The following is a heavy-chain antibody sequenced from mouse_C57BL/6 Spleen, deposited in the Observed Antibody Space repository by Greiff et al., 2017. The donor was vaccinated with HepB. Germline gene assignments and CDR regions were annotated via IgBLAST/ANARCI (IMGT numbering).Heavy chain of an antibody. CDR3: TRGDYGNYPSFAY. CDR2: IYPGNSDT. J-gene: IGHJ3*01. CDR1: GYTFTSYW. D-gene: IGHD2-1*01. Sequence: VHVKQSGTVLARPGASVKMSCKTSGYTFTSYWMHWVKQRPGQGLEWIGAIYPGNSDTSYNQKFKGKAKLTAVTSASTAYMELSSLTNEDSAVYYCTRGDYGNYPSFAYWGQGTLVTVSA. V-gene: IGHV1-5*01.